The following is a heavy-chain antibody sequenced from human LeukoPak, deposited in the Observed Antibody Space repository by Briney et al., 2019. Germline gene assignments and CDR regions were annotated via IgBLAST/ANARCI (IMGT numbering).Heavy chain of an antibody. J-gene: IGHJ4*02. CDR3: ARGSGSFYSSFDY. V-gene: IGHV3-48*03. D-gene: IGHD3-10*01. CDR1: GFTFNNYA. CDR2: ISSSGSTI. Sequence: GGSLRLSCAASGFTFNNYAMNWVRQAPGKGLEWISYISSSGSTIYYTDSVKGRFTISRDNAKHSLYLQMNSLRAEDTAVYYCARGSGSFYSSFDYWGQGTLVTVSS.